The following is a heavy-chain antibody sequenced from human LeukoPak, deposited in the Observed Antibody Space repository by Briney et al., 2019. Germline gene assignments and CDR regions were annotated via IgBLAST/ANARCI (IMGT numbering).Heavy chain of an antibody. V-gene: IGHV4-34*01. CDR1: GGSFSGYY. J-gene: IGHJ5*02. CDR3: ARGRYRYYGSGSYSPWFDP. D-gene: IGHD3-10*01. Sequence: SETLSLTCAVYGGSFSGYYWSWIRQPPGKGLEWIGEINHSGSTNYNPSLKSRVTISVDTSKNQFSLKLSSVTAADTAVYYCARGRYRYYGSGSYSPWFDPWGQGTLVTVSS. CDR2: INHSGST.